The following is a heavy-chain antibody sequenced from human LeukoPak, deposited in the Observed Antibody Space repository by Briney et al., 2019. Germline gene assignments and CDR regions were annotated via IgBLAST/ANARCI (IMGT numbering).Heavy chain of an antibody. D-gene: IGHD3-3*01. Sequence: GGSLTLSCVASGFNFNNYDLHWVRQAPGKGLEWVAFIKFHGHETFYADSVEGRFTFSRDNAKNSLYLQMNSLRAEDMALYYCAKARDYDFWSGFDYWGQGTLVTVSS. J-gene: IGHJ4*02. CDR2: IKFHGHET. CDR3: AKARDYDFWSGFDY. V-gene: IGHV3-30*02. CDR1: GFNFNNYD.